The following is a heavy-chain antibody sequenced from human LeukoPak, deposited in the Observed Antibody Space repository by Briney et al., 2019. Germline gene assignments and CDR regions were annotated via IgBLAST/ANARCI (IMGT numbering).Heavy chain of an antibody. D-gene: IGHD6-13*01. CDR3: ARGTYSSWYTNFDY. CDR1: GFTFSSYS. J-gene: IGHJ4*02. V-gene: IGHV3-48*01. CDR2: ISSSSSTI. Sequence: GGSLRLSCAASGFTFSSYSMNWVRQAPGKGLEWVSYISSSSSTIYYADSVKGRFTISRDNAKNSLYLQMNSLRAEDTAVYYCARGTYSSWYTNFDYWGQGTLVTVSS.